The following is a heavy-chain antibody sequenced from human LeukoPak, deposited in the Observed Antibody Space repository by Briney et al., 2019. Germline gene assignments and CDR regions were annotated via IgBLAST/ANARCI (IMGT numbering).Heavy chain of an antibody. CDR3: AGHVDPSIAVAGREH. D-gene: IGHD6-19*01. J-gene: IGHJ1*01. Sequence: PSETLSLTCTVSGGSISSTSYYWAWIRQPPGKGLEWIGSIYYSGSTYYNPSLKSRVTISVDTSKNQFSLNLSSVTAADTAVFYCAGHVDPSIAVAGREHWGQGTLVTVSS. V-gene: IGHV4-39*01. CDR2: IYYSGST. CDR1: GGSISSTSYY.